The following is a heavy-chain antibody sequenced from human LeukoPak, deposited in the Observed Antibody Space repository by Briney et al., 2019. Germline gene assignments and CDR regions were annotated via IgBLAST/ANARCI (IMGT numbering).Heavy chain of an antibody. CDR2: IKQDGSEK. V-gene: IGHV3-7*03. J-gene: IGHJ4*02. Sequence: GGSLRLSCAASGFTFSSYWMSWVRQAPGKGLEWVANIKQDGSEKYYVDSVKGRFTISRDNAKNSLYLQMNSLRAEDTAVYYCARDGDNVVVVAAIDYWGQGTLVTVSS. CDR1: GFTFSSYW. D-gene: IGHD2-15*01. CDR3: ARDGDNVVVVAAIDY.